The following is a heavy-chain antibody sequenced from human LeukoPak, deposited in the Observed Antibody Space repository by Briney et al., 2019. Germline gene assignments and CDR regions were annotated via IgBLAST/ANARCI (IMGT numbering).Heavy chain of an antibody. Sequence: PSETLSLTCTVSGGSISGYYWTWIRQPPGKGLEWIGYIYYSGSTNYNPSLKSRVTMSVDTSKNQFSLKLSSVTAADTAVYYCARMEREYTGYGVDYWGQGTLVTVSS. J-gene: IGHJ4*02. D-gene: IGHD5-12*01. CDR2: IYYSGST. V-gene: IGHV4-59*01. CDR1: GGSISGYY. CDR3: ARMEREYTGYGVDY.